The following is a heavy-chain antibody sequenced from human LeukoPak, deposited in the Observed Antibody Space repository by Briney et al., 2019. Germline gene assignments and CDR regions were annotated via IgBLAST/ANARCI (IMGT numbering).Heavy chain of an antibody. CDR2: TNSDGSST. J-gene: IGHJ4*02. D-gene: IGHD3-10*01. CDR1: GFTFSSYW. Sequence: GGSLRLSCAASGFTFSSYWMHWVRQAPGKGLVWVSRTNSDGSSTSYADSVKGRFTISRDNAKNTLYLQMNSLRAEDTAVYYCARSTGWFGQGYFDYWGQGTLVTVSS. CDR3: ARSTGWFGQGYFDY. V-gene: IGHV3-74*01.